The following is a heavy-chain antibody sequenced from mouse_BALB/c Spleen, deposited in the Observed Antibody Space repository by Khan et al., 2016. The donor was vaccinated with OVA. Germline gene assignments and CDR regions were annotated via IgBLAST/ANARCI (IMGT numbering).Heavy chain of an antibody. Sequence: QIQLVQSGPELKKPGETVKISCKASGYTFTNYGMNWMRQAPGNGLKWMGWISPYTGEPTYAEDFKGRFAFSLETSASTAYLEISNLKNEDLATYVCARWGTRDDWYFDDWGPGTTVTVSS. CDR1: GYTFTNYG. CDR3: ARWGTRDDWYFDD. J-gene: IGHJ1*01. V-gene: IGHV9-1*02. CDR2: ISPYTGEP. D-gene: IGHD3-3*01.